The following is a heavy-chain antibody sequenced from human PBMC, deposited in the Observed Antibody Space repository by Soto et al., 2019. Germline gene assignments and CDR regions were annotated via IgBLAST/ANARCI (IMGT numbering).Heavy chain of an antibody. Sequence: KASETLSLTCTVSGGSISSGDYYWSWIRQPPGKGLEWIGYIYYSGSTYYNPSLKSRVTISVDTSKNQYSLKLSSVTAADTAVYYCARGVGTTVIQNFDYWGQGTLVTVSS. CDR3: ARGVGTTVIQNFDY. D-gene: IGHD4-4*01. V-gene: IGHV4-30-4*01. CDR2: IYYSGST. J-gene: IGHJ4*02. CDR1: GGSISSGDYY.